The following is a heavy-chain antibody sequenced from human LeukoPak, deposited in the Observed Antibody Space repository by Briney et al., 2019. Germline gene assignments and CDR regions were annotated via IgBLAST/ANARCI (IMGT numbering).Heavy chain of an antibody. CDR2: ISANNGNT. CDR3: ARVVIVVVAAAGTYYFES. Sequence: ASVMVSCKASGYIFTNYGITWVRQAPGQGLEWMGWISANNGNTNYAQSLQGRVTMTTDTSTSTAYMELRSLRSDDTALYYCARVVIVVVAAAGTYYFESWGQGTLVTVSS. J-gene: IGHJ4*02. V-gene: IGHV1-18*01. D-gene: IGHD2-2*01. CDR1: GYIFTNYG.